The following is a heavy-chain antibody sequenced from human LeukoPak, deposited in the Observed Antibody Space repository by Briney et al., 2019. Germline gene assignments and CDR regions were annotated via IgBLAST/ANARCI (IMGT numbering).Heavy chain of an antibody. CDR2: ISSTSSAI. D-gene: IGHD3-16*01. CDR1: GFTFSSYS. J-gene: IGHJ4*02. Sequence: GGSLRLSCAASGFTFSSYSINWVRQAPGKGLEWVSYISSTSSAIYYADSVKGRFTISRDNAKNSLYLQMNSLRAEDTAVYYCARVIGSYGDSAYWGQGTLVTVSS. V-gene: IGHV3-48*04. CDR3: ARVIGSYGDSAY.